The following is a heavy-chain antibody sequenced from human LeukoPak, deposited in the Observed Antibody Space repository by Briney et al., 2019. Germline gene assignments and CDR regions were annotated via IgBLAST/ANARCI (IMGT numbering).Heavy chain of an antibody. D-gene: IGHD6-19*01. CDR1: GYSFNTYW. J-gene: IGHJ6*03. CDR2: IYPGDSDT. CDR3: ARHGYSSGWYAINQDYYYYMDV. Sequence: GESLKISCKGSGYSFNTYWIGWVRQMPGKGLEWMGIIYPGDSDTKYSPSFQGQVTISADKSISTAYLQWSSLKASDTAMYYCARHGYSSGWYAINQDYYYYMDVWGKGTTVTVSS. V-gene: IGHV5-51*01.